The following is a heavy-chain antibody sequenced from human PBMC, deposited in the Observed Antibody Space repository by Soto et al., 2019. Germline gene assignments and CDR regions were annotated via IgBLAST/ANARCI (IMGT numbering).Heavy chain of an antibody. V-gene: IGHV3-23*01. Sequence: GGSLRLSCAASGFTFSSYAMSWVRQAPGKGLEWVSGLGGSGVSTYYSDSVQGRFTISRDNSKNTLYLQMNSLRAEDTAVYYCANWDLIAVAGTDFDYWGQGTLVTVSS. D-gene: IGHD6-19*01. J-gene: IGHJ4*02. CDR3: ANWDLIAVAGTDFDY. CDR1: GFTFSSYA. CDR2: LGGSGVST.